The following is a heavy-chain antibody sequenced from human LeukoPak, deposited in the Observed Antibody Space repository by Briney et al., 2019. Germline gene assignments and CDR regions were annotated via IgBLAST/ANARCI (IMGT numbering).Heavy chain of an antibody. D-gene: IGHD1-26*01. V-gene: IGHV4-39*07. CDR1: GGSISSTSYY. Sequence: SETLSLTCTVSGGSISSTSYYWGWIRQPPGKGLEWIGSIYYSGSTFYNPSLKSRVTISVDTSKNQFSLKLSSVTAADTAVYYCASLREYFDYWGQGTLVTVSS. CDR2: IYYSGST. J-gene: IGHJ4*02. CDR3: ASLREYFDY.